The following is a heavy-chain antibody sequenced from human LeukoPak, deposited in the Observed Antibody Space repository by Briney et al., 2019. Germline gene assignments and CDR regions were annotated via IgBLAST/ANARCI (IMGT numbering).Heavy chain of an antibody. Sequence: GGSLGLSCAASGFTFSSYWMSWVRQAPGKGLEWVANIKQDGSEKYYVDSVKGRFTISRDNAKNSLYLQMNSLRAEDTAVYYCAREGQWLVQYYFDYWGQGTLVTVSS. J-gene: IGHJ4*02. CDR3: AREGQWLVQYYFDY. CDR1: GFTFSSYW. D-gene: IGHD6-19*01. V-gene: IGHV3-7*01. CDR2: IKQDGSEK.